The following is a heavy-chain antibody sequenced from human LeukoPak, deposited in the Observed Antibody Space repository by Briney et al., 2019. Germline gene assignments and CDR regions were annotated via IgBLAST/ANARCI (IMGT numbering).Heavy chain of an antibody. CDR2: ISWDGGST. CDR1: GFTFDDYA. J-gene: IGHJ4*02. Sequence: GGSLRLSCAASGFTFDDYAMHWVRQAPGKGLEWVSLISWDGGSTYYADSVKGRFTISRDNSKNSLYLQMNSLRAEDTALYYCAKDHSPYCGGDCSYFDYWGQGTLVTVSS. V-gene: IGHV3-43D*03. CDR3: AKDHSPYCGGDCSYFDY. D-gene: IGHD2-21*02.